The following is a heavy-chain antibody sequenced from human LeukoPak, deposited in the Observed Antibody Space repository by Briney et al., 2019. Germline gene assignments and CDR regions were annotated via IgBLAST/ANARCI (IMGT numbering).Heavy chain of an antibody. J-gene: IGHJ5*02. D-gene: IGHD1-20*01. CDR1: GFTFSSYG. Sequence: GGSLRLSCAASGFTFSSYGMHWVRQAPGKGLEWVAVIWYDGSNKYYADSVKGRFTISRDNSKNTLYLQMNSLRAEDTAVYYCARDFLITGTVGGGAFDPWGQGTLVTVSS. CDR3: ARDFLITGTVGGGAFDP. CDR2: IWYDGSNK. V-gene: IGHV3-33*01.